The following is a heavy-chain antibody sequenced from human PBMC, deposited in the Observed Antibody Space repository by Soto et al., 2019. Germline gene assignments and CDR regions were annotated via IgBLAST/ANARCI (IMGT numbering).Heavy chain of an antibody. CDR3: ARDPCISTTCYHDY. J-gene: IGHJ4*02. V-gene: IGHV1-69*12. D-gene: IGHD2-2*01. CDR2: IIPIFGTA. CDR1: GDTFMTYA. Sequence: QVQLVQSGAEVKKPGSSVNVSCKASGDTFMTYAVSWVRQAPGQGLEWMGGIIPIFGTANYAQKFQGRVTITAYESTNTVYMELSSLRFEDTAVYYCARDPCISTTCYHDYWVQGPLVTVSS.